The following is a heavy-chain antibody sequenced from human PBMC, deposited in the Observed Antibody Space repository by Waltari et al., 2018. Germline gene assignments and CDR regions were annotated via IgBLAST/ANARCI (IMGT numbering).Heavy chain of an antibody. J-gene: IGHJ4*02. D-gene: IGHD3-3*01. V-gene: IGHV4-34*01. CDR2: INHSGST. CDR3: ARGVEEAYYDFWSGPRGYFDY. Sequence: QVQLQQWGAGLLKPSETLSLTCAVYGGSFSGYYWSWIRQPPGQGLEWIGEINHSGSTNYNPSLKSRVTISVDTSKNQFSLKLSSVTAADTAVYYCARGVEEAYYDFWSGPRGYFDYWGQGTLVTVSS. CDR1: GGSFSGYY.